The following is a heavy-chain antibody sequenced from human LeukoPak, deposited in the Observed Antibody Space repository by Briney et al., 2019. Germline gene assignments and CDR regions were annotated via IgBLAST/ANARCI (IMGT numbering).Heavy chain of an antibody. V-gene: IGHV3-21*04. J-gene: IGHJ4*02. Sequence: PGRSLRLSCAASGFTFSSYSMNWVRQAPGKGLEWVSSISSSSSYIYYADSVKGRFTISRDNAKNSLYLQMNSLRAEDTALYYCVKEVGAAVGRSSFDYWGQGTLVTVSS. CDR2: ISSSSSYI. D-gene: IGHD6-13*01. CDR1: GFTFSSYS. CDR3: VKEVGAAVGRSSFDY.